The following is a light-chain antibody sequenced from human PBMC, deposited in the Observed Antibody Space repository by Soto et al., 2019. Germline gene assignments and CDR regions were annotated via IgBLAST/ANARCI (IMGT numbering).Light chain of an antibody. Sequence: NVFTQAPGTPSLSPGERATLSCRASQSVGSSYLAWYQQKPGQAPRLLIYGASSRATGIPDRFSGSGSGTDFTLTISRLEPEDFAVYYCQQYGSSPRAFGQGTKVDIK. CDR3: QQYGSSPRA. J-gene: IGKJ1*01. V-gene: IGKV3-20*01. CDR2: GAS. CDR1: QSVGSSY.